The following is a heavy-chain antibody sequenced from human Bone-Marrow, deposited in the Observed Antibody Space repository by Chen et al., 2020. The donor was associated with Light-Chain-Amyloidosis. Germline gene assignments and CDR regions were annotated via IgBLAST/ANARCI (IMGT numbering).Heavy chain of an antibody. CDR1: GFAFSSYA. V-gene: IGHV3-23*04. CDR3: AKDISYDDILPGYPADAFDI. Sequence: EVQLVESGGGLLQRGGSLRLSCAASGFAFSSYAMSWVRQAPGKGLGWVSTISGRGGSRYYGDAVKGRLTISRDNSKNALFRKRNSLRAEDTAVYYCAKDISYDDILPGYPADAFDIWGQGTMVTVSS. CDR2: ISGRGGSR. D-gene: IGHD3-9*01. J-gene: IGHJ3*02.